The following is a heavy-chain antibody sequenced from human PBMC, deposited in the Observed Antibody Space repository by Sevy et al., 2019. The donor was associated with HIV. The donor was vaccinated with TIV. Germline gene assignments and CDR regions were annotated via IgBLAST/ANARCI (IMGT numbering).Heavy chain of an antibody. V-gene: IGHV3-23*01. Sequence: GGSLRLSCAASGFTFSSYAMSWVRQAPGKGLEWVSAISGSGGSTYYADSVKGRFTISRDNSKNTLYLQMNSLRAEDTAVYYCAKEAAATIFGVVIRLDYWGQGTLVTVSS. J-gene: IGHJ4*02. CDR3: AKEAAATIFGVVIRLDY. CDR1: GFTFSSYA. D-gene: IGHD3-3*01. CDR2: ISGSGGST.